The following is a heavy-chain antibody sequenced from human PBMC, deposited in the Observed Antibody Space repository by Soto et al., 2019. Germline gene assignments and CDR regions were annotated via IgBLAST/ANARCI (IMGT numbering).Heavy chain of an antibody. V-gene: IGHV5-10-1*01. CDR1: GYKFTTFW. CDR3: ARPASGGSRDAFDV. CDR2: IDPTDSFT. Sequence: GESLKISCKASGYKFTTFWLNWVRQTPGKGLEWLGRIDPTDSFTNYSPPFEGHVTISVDRSISTAYLQWNSLQASDTAIYYCARPASGGSRDAFDVWGQGTTVTV. J-gene: IGHJ3*01. D-gene: IGHD2-15*01.